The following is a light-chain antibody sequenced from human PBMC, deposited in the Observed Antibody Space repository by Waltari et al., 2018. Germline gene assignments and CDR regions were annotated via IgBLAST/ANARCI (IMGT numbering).Light chain of an antibody. J-gene: IGLJ1*01. CDR1: ALVRKF. CDR3: YSTDITGDLCV. CDR2: EDR. V-gene: IGLV3-10*01. Sequence: SYELTQPPSVSVSPGQTARITCSGSALVRKFAYWYQQKSGQAPVLVIYEDRERPSGIPERFSGSSSGTMATLTISEAQVEDEADYFCYSTDITGDLCVFGTGTRVTVL.